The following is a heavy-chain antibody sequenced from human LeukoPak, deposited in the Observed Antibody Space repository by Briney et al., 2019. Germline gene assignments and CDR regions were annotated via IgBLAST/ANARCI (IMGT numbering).Heavy chain of an antibody. J-gene: IGHJ3*02. CDR2: IYYSGSN. CDR1: SGSISSSSYY. CDR3: ARGFRIEVVYAQSGTFNI. Sequence: SETLSLTCTVSSGSISSSSYYWGWIRQPPEKGQEWIGSIYYSGSNYYNPSLKSRVTISVDTSNNQLSLKLSSVTAADTAVYYCARGFRIEVVYAQSGTFNIWGQGTMVTVSS. D-gene: IGHD2-8*02. V-gene: IGHV4-39*01.